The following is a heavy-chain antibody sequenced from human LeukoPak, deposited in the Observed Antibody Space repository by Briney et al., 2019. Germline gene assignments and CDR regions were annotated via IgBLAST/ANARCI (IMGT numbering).Heavy chain of an antibody. CDR2: INSDGRST. V-gene: IGHV3-74*01. CDR3: ARDSGIAAAGTVFDY. Sequence: PGGSLRLSCAASGFTFSSYWMHWVRQAPGKGLVWVSRINSDGRSTSYADSVKGRFTISRDNAKNTLYLQMNSLRAEDTAVYYCARDSGIAAAGTVFDYWGQGTLVTVSS. D-gene: IGHD6-13*01. CDR1: GFTFSSYW. J-gene: IGHJ4*02.